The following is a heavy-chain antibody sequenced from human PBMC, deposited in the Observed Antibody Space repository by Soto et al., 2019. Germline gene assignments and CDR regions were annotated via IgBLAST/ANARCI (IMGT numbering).Heavy chain of an antibody. Sequence: LRLSCAASGFTFSGYAMSWVRQAPGKGLEWVSVIHGGGNSAYYADSVKGRFTISRDNSKNTLYLQMNSLRAEDTAVYYCASGYYSTFDYWGQGTLVTVSS. J-gene: IGHJ4*02. CDR3: ASGYYSTFDY. CDR1: GFTFSGYA. V-gene: IGHV3-23*01. D-gene: IGHD3-22*01. CDR2: IHGGGNSA.